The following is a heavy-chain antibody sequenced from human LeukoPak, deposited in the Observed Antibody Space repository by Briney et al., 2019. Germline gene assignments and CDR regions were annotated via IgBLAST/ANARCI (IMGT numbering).Heavy chain of an antibody. V-gene: IGHV5-10-1*01. Sequence: GESLKISCKGPAYSFTNYWISWVRQMPGKGLEWMGRIDPGDSQTNYSPSFQGHVTISADKSISAAYLQWSSLEASDTAMYYCARHSSVLNSFDPWGQGTLVTVSS. D-gene: IGHD3-22*01. CDR1: AYSFTNYW. J-gene: IGHJ5*02. CDR3: ARHSSVLNSFDP. CDR2: IDPGDSQT.